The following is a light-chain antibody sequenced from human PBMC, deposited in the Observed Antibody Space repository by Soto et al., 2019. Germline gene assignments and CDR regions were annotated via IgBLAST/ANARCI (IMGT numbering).Light chain of an antibody. J-gene: IGLJ2*01. V-gene: IGLV2-14*03. CDR3: SSYIGNLQLE. CDR1: SSDVGGYKY. CDR2: DVS. Sequence: QSALTQPASVSGSPGQSITISCTGTSSDVGGYKYVSWYQQHPGKVPKLVIYDVSNRPSGISNRFSGSKSGNTASLTISGLQADDEADNYCSSYIGNLQLEFGGGTKLTVL.